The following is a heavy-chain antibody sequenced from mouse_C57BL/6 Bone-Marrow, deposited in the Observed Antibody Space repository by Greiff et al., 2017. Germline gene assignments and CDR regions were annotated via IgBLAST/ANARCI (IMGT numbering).Heavy chain of an antibody. CDR3: AREAGGDYFDY. CDR2: IHPNSGST. Sequence: QVQLQQPGAELVKPGASVKLSCKASGYTFTSYWMHWVKQRPGQGLEWIGMIHPNSGSTNYNEKFKSKATLTVDKSSSTAYMQLSSLTSEDSAVYYCAREAGGDYFDYWGQGTTLTVSS. D-gene: IGHD3-1*01. J-gene: IGHJ2*01. CDR1: GYTFTSYW. V-gene: IGHV1-64*01.